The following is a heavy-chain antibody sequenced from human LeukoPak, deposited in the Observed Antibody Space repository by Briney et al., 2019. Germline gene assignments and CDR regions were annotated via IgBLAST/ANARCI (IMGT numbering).Heavy chain of an antibody. CDR1: GFTFSNYD. D-gene: IGHD5-18*01. V-gene: IGHV3-30*19. Sequence: PGGSLRLSCAASGFTFSNYDMHWVRQAPGKGLEWVAVISYDGSNKYYADSVKGRFTISRDNSKNTLYLQMNSLRAEDTAVYYCARDRAVDTALFDYWGQGTLVTVSS. J-gene: IGHJ4*02. CDR3: ARDRAVDTALFDY. CDR2: ISYDGSNK.